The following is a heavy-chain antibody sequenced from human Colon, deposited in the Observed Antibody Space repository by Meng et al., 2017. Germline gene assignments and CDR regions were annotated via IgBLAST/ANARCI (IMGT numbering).Heavy chain of an antibody. CDR1: GGSISSGDYY. Sequence: VDRQGSGPGLVNPSQTRSLPCTAAGGSISSGDYYWSWIRQPPGKGLEWIGYIYYSGSTYYNPSLKSRVTISVDTSKNQFSLKLSSVTAADTAVYYCARGYYDSSGYGYWYFDLWGRGTLVTVSS. CDR3: ARGYYDSSGYGYWYFDL. V-gene: IGHV4-30-4*01. D-gene: IGHD3-22*01. CDR2: IYYSGST. J-gene: IGHJ2*01.